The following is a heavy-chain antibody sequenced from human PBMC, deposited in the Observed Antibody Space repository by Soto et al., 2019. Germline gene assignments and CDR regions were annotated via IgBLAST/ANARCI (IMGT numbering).Heavy chain of an antibody. CDR2: INQDGGVT. D-gene: IGHD6-19*01. CDR3: ARYYRGSGRYFFDY. V-gene: IGHV3-7*03. CDR1: GFTFISSF. J-gene: IGHJ4*02. Sequence: GGSLRLSCVASGFTFISSFMGWIRQAPGKGLEWVANINQDGGVTYYVDSVEGRFTISRDNTKDSLYLQMNSLRGEDTAIHYCARYYRGSGRYFFDYWGQGTPVTVSS.